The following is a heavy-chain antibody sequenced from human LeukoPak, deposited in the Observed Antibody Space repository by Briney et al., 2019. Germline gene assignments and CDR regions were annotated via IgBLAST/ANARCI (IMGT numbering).Heavy chain of an antibody. D-gene: IGHD1/OR15-1a*01. V-gene: IGHV1-18*01. Sequence: GASVKVSCKASGYTFTSYDITWVRQAPGQGLEWMGWISAYNGNTNYAQKLQGRVTMTTDTSTSTAYMELRSLRSDDTAVYYCARVGHWNTDYYYYMDVWGKGTTVTVSS. CDR2: ISAYNGNT. CDR1: GYTFTSYD. J-gene: IGHJ6*03. CDR3: ARVGHWNTDYYYYMDV.